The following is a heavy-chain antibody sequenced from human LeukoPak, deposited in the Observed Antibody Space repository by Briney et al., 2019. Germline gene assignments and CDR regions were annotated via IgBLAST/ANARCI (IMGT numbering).Heavy chain of an antibody. D-gene: IGHD3-9*01. J-gene: IGHJ4*02. Sequence: PGGSLRLSCAASGFTFSSYWMSWVRQAPGKGLEWVANIKQDGSEKYYVDSVKGRFTISRDNAKNSLYLQMNSLRAEDTAVYYCARVVPGRYFDWLLPAYFDYWGQGTLVTVSS. CDR1: GFTFSSYW. V-gene: IGHV3-7*01. CDR3: ARVVPGRYFDWLLPAYFDY. CDR2: IKQDGSEK.